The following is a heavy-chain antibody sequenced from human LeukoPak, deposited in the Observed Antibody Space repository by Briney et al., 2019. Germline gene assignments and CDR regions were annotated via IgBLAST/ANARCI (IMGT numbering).Heavy chain of an antibody. J-gene: IGHJ6*03. CDR3: AWLNYYDSSGYYRSHYYYYMDV. Sequence: PSETLSLTCTVSGGSISSGGYYWSWIRQHPGQGLEWIGYIYYSGSTYYNPSLKSRVTISVDTSKNQFSLKLSSVTAADTAVYYCAWLNYYDSSGYYRSHYYYYMDVWGKGTTVTVSS. V-gene: IGHV4-31*03. D-gene: IGHD3-22*01. CDR1: GGSISSGGYY. CDR2: IYYSGST.